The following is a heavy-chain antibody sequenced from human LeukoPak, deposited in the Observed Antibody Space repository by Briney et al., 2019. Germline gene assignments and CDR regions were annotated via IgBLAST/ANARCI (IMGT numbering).Heavy chain of an antibody. CDR3: ARGFYDFWSGYFTIQANFDY. CDR2: IYHSGST. D-gene: IGHD3-3*01. Sequence: SETLSLTCTVSGYSISSGYYWGWIRQPPGKGLEGIGSIYHSGSTYYNPSLKSRVTISVDRSKNQFSRKLSAVTAADTAVYYCARGFYDFWSGYFTIQANFDYWGQGTLVTVSS. V-gene: IGHV4-38-2*02. J-gene: IGHJ4*02. CDR1: GYSISSGYY.